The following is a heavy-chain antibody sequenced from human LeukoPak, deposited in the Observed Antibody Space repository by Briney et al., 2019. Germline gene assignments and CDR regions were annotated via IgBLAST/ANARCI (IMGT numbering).Heavy chain of an antibody. Sequence: GGSLRLSCAASGFTLSTYNTHWVRQAPGKGVEWVSSITSSSTYYADSVKGRFTISRDNAKSSLYLQMNSLRAEDTAVYYCARERVTTTAFDIWGQGTMVTVSS. CDR3: ARERVTTTAFDI. V-gene: IGHV3-21*01. D-gene: IGHD5-12*01. J-gene: IGHJ3*02. CDR1: GFTLSTYN. CDR2: ITSSSTY.